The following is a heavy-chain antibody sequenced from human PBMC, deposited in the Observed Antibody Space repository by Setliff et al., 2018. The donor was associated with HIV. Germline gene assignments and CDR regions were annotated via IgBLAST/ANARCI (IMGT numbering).Heavy chain of an antibody. CDR2: IIPILGIA. CDR1: GGTFSSYA. Sequence: GASVKVSCKASGGTFSSYAISWVRQAPGQGLEWMGGIIPILGIANYARKFQGRVTITTDESTSTAYMELSSLRSEDTAVYYCARGQYCSGGSCYMSDYYYMDVWGKGTTVTVSS. V-gene: IGHV1-69*10. CDR3: ARGQYCSGGSCYMSDYYYMDV. J-gene: IGHJ6*03. D-gene: IGHD2-15*01.